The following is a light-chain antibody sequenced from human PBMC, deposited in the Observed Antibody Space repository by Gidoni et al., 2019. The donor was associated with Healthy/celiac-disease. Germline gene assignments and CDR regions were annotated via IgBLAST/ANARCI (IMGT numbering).Light chain of an antibody. J-gene: IGKJ4*01. CDR2: GAS. CDR3: QQYGSSPFT. V-gene: IGKV3-20*01. CDR1: QSVSSSY. Sequence: EIVLTQSPGTLSLSPGEIATLSCRASQSVSSSYVAWYQQKPGQAPRLLIYGASSRATGIPDRFSGSGSGTDFTLTISRLEPEDFAVYYCQQYGSSPFTFGGGTKVEIK.